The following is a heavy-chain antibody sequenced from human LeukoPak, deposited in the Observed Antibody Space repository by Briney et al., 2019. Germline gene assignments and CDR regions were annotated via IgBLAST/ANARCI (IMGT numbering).Heavy chain of an antibody. CDR1: GFTFSNYW. J-gene: IGHJ4*02. CDR2: IKQDGSEK. D-gene: IGHD2-2*02. V-gene: IGHV3-7*01. Sequence: PGGSLRLSRAASGFTFSNYWMSWVRQAPGKGLEWVANIKQDGSEKYYVDSVKGRFTISRDNAKNSMYLQMNSLRAEDTAVYYCATDGGYCSSTSCYRGDYFDFWGQGTLVTVSS. CDR3: ATDGGYCSSTSCYRGDYFDF.